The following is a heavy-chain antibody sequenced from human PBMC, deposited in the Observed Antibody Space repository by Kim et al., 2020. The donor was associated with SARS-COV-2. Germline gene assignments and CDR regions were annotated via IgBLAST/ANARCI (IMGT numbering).Heavy chain of an antibody. CDR3: ARHSSGRNWFDP. J-gene: IGHJ5*02. CDR2: INPNSGGT. CDR1: GYTFTGYY. D-gene: IGHD6-19*01. Sequence: ASVKVSCKASGYTFTGYYMHWVRQAPGQGLEWMGWINPNSGGTNYAQKFQGRVTMTRDTSISTAYMELSRLRSDDTAVYYCARHSSGRNWFDPWGQGTLVTVSS. V-gene: IGHV1-2*02.